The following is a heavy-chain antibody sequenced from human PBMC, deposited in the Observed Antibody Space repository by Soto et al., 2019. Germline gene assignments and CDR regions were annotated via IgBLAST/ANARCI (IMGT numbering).Heavy chain of an antibody. CDR2: INAGNGNT. V-gene: IGHV1-3*01. CDR3: ARGGSLYWYFDL. J-gene: IGHJ2*01. Sequence: GASVKVSCKASGYTFTSYDMHWVRHAPGQRLEWMGWINAGNGNTKYSQKFQGRVTITRDTAASTAYMELSSLRSEDTAVYYCARGGSLYWYFDLWGRGTLVTVSS. CDR1: GYTFTSYD. D-gene: IGHD1-26*01.